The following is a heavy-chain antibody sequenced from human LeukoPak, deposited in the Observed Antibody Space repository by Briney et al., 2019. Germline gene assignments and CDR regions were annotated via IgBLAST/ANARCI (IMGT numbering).Heavy chain of an antibody. CDR2: INSDGSNT. D-gene: IGHD3-10*01. CDR3: ARAFGSGSQVINYFYF. Sequence: GGSVRLSCAASGFTFISYWMHWVRQAPGKGLGWVSGINSDGSNTTYADTVEGGFTIYRDSAKNRVYMQMNSLRADYTAVYYCARAFGSGSQVINYFYFWGQGTLLTVSS. J-gene: IGHJ4*02. CDR1: GFTFISYW. V-gene: IGHV3-74*01.